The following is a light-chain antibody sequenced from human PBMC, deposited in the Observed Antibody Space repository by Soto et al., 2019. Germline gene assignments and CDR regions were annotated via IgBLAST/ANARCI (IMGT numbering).Light chain of an antibody. V-gene: IGKV1-39*01. CDR3: QQSYSNPPFT. CDR1: QSISSY. J-gene: IGKJ5*01. CDR2: AAS. Sequence: DIQMTQSPSSLSASVGDRVTITCRASQSISSYLNWYQQKPGKAPKLLIYAASSLQSGVPSRFSSSGSGTNFTTPISSLQPEDFATFYCQQSYSNPPFTFGQGTRLEIK.